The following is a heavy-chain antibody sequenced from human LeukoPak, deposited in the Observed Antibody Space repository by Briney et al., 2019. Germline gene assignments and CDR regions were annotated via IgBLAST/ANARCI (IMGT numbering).Heavy chain of an antibody. CDR3: ARGWGEKGRCRGGTCNNPQLDY. Sequence: GGSLRLSCAASGFKFSYYWMTWVRQAPGKGLEWLANMNQRGCEKYYVDSVKGRFTISRDNADDLVYLQMNSLRVEDTAVYYCARGWGEKGRCRGGTCNNPQLDYWGQGILVSVSS. D-gene: IGHD2-15*01. CDR2: MNQRGCEK. CDR1: GFKFSYYW. J-gene: IGHJ4*02. V-gene: IGHV3-7*01.